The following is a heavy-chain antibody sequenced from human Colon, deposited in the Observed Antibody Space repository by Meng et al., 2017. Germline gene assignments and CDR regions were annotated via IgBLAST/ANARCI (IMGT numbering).Heavy chain of an antibody. CDR3: ARDRINDYYDSSGYSRTPRGAFDI. V-gene: IGHV3-53*01. D-gene: IGHD3-22*01. J-gene: IGHJ3*02. CDR1: GFTVSSNY. Sequence: GGSLRLSCAASGFTVSSNYMSWVRQAPGKGLEWVSVIYSGGSTYYADSVKGRFTISRDNSKNTLYLQMNSLIAEDTAVYYCARDRINDYYDSSGYSRTPRGAFDIWGQGTMVTVSS. CDR2: IYSGGST.